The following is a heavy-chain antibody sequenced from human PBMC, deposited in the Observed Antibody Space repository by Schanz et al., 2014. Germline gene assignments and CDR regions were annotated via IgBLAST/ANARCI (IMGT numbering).Heavy chain of an antibody. J-gene: IGHJ4*02. V-gene: IGHV3-33*08. CDR1: GFMFSSYG. CDR2: ISYDGSKK. D-gene: IGHD1-26*01. Sequence: QVQLVESGGGVVQPGRSLRLSCAASGFMFSSYGMHWVRQAPGKGLEWVGVISYDGSKKSYADSVKGRFTISRDNSKNSLYLQMNSLRAEDTAVYYCARSRSGFYFDYWAQGTLVTVSS. CDR3: ARSRSGFYFDY.